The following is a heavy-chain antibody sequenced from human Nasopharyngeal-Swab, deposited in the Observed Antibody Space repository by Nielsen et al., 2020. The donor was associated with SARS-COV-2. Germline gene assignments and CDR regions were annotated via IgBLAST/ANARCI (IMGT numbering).Heavy chain of an antibody. J-gene: IGHJ4*02. CDR2: INPSGGST. CDR3: AREQTITMVRGVIMTTSYYFDY. V-gene: IGHV1-46*01. Sequence: ASVKVSCRASGYTFTSYYMHWVRQAPGQGLEWMGLINPSGGSTSYAQKFQGRVTMTRDTSTSTVYMELSSLRSDDTAVYYCAREQTITMVRGVIMTTSYYFDYWGQGTLVTVSS. D-gene: IGHD3-10*01. CDR1: GYTFTSYY.